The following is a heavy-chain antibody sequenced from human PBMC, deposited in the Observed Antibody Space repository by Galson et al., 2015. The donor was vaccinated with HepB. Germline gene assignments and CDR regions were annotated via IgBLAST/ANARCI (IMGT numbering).Heavy chain of an antibody. CDR3: AKDRPGRHIVVVTASSNAFDI. CDR1: GFTFSSYA. CDR2: ISGSGGST. Sequence: SLRLSCAASGFTFSSYAMSWVRQAPGKGLEWVSAISGSGGSTYYAESVKGRFTISRVNSKNTLYLQMNSLRAEDTAVYYCAKDRPGRHIVVVTASSNAFDIWGQGTMVTVSS. V-gene: IGHV3-23*01. J-gene: IGHJ3*02. D-gene: IGHD2-21*02.